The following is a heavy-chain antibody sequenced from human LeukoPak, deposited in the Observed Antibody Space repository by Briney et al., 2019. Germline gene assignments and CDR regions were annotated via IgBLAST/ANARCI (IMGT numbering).Heavy chain of an antibody. D-gene: IGHD2-21*02. CDR2: VYYTGST. CDR1: GGSINSSSYY. Sequence: SETLSLTCTVSGGSINSSSYYWDWIRQPPGKGLEWIVSVYYTGSTYDNPSLKSRVTISVDTSKNQFSLKLSSVTAADTAVYYCASRNVVVTARYFDYWGQGTLVTVSS. V-gene: IGHV4-39*07. CDR3: ASRNVVVTARYFDY. J-gene: IGHJ4*02.